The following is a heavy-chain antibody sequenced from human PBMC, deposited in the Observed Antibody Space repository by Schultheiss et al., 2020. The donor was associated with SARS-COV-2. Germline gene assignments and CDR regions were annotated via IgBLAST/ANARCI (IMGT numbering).Heavy chain of an antibody. J-gene: IGHJ6*02. Sequence: GGSLRLSCAASGFTFSSYAMHWVRQAPGKGLEWVSVIYSGGSTYYADSVKGRFTISRDNSKNTLYLQMNSLRAEDTAVYYCARDPLYDFWSGYWHGMDVWGQGTTVIVSS. V-gene: IGHV3-66*01. D-gene: IGHD3-3*01. CDR2: IYSGGST. CDR1: GFTFSSYA. CDR3: ARDPLYDFWSGYWHGMDV.